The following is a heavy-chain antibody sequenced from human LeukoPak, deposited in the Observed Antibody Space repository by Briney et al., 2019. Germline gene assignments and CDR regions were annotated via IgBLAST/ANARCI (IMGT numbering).Heavy chain of an antibody. J-gene: IGHJ4*02. D-gene: IGHD1-7*01. V-gene: IGHV4-34*01. Sequence: PSETLSLTCAVYGGSFSGYYWSWIRQPPGKGLEWIGEINHSGSTNYNPSLKSRVTISADTSKNQSSLKLSSVTAADTAVYYCARGVAWNYAYWGQGTLVTVSS. CDR3: ARGVAWNYAY. CDR2: INHSGST. CDR1: GGSFSGYY.